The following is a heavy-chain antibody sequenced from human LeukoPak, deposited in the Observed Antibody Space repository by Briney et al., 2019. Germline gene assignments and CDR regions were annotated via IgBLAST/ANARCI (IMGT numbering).Heavy chain of an antibody. V-gene: IGHV4-59*08. CDR2: IYYSGST. J-gene: IGHJ4*02. CDR3: ARTTSPYGDYAYYFDY. CDR1: GDPISSYY. D-gene: IGHD4-17*01. Sequence: PSETLSLTCSVSGDPISSYYWSWIRQPPGKGLEWIGYIYYSGSTNYNPSLESRVTISVDTSKNQFSLKLSSVTAADTAVYYCARTTSPYGDYAYYFDYWGQGTLVTVSS.